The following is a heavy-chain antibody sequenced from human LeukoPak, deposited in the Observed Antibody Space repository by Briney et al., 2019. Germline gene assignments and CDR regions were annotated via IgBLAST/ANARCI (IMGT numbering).Heavy chain of an antibody. CDR3: VKVVAAS. Sequence: GGSLRLSCAASGFTFRNSWLHWVRQAPGRGLVWVSRISGDGSTTHYADSVKGRFTISRDNAKNTVYLQMNSLRAEDTAVYYCVKVVAASWGQGTLVTVSS. V-gene: IGHV3-74*01. J-gene: IGHJ5*02. CDR2: ISGDGSTT. D-gene: IGHD6-13*01. CDR1: GFTFRNSW.